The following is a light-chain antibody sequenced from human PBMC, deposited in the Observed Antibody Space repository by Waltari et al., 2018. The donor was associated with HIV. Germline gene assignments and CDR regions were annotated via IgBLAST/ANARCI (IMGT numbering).Light chain of an antibody. CDR1: ALAKKY. CDR2: EES. Sequence: SYGLTQPPSASVSPGQTARITCAGDALAKKYVYWYPRKSGQAPVLVIYEESKRPSVSHDSCSGASAGSMAAVTINEAHVEDEADYYWYSTDSSGSRWVFGGGTKLTVL. J-gene: IGLJ3*02. V-gene: IGLV3-10*01. CDR3: YSTDSSGSRWV.